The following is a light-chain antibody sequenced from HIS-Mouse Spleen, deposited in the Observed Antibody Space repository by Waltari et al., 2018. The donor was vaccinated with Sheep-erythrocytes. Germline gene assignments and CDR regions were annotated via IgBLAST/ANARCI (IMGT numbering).Light chain of an antibody. J-gene: IGKJ1*01. CDR3: QQYGSSLRT. Sequence: SSRARQRVSRSYLAWYPQKPGQAPRLLIYGASSRATGIPDRFSGSGSGTDFTLTISRLEPEDFAVYYCQQYGSSLRTFGQGTKVEIK. CDR1: QRVSRSY. V-gene: IGKV3-20*01. CDR2: GAS.